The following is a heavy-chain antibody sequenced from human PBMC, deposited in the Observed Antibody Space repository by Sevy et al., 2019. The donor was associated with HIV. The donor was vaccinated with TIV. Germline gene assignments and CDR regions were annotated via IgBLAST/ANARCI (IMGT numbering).Heavy chain of an antibody. CDR1: GFTFRSYA. Sequence: GGSLRLSCTASGFTFRSYAMSWVRQAPGKGLEWVANINQDGSEIYYVGSVKGRFTISRDNARNSGYLQMHSLSVEDSGVYYCARATGVWGQGTTVTVSS. J-gene: IGHJ6*02. V-gene: IGHV3-7*01. CDR3: ARATGV. CDR2: INQDGSEI.